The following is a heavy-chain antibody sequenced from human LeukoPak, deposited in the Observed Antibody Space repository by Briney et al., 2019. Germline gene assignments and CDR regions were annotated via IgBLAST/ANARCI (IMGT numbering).Heavy chain of an antibody. Sequence: PGGSLRLSCAGSGLTFSSYWMHWVRQAPGKGLVWVSRIKGDGSSTSYAVSVKGRFTISRDNTKNTLYLQMNSLRAEDTAVYYCAGWGDSGYDHSWGQGTLVTVSS. CDR1: GLTFSSYW. D-gene: IGHD5-12*01. V-gene: IGHV3-74*01. CDR3: AGWGDSGYDHS. CDR2: IKGDGSST. J-gene: IGHJ4*02.